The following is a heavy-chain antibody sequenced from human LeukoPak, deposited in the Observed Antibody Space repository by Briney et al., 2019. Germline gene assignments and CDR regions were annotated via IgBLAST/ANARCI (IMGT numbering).Heavy chain of an antibody. V-gene: IGHV3-23*01. D-gene: IGHD1-26*01. J-gene: IGHJ6*02. CDR3: AKGIVGARSGMDV. Sequence: SGRSLRLSCAASGFTFSSYAMSWVRQAPGKGLEWVSAISGSGGSTYYADSVKGRFTISRDNSKNTLYLQMNSLRAEDTAVYYCAKGIVGARSGMDVWGQGTTVTVSS. CDR1: GFTFSSYA. CDR2: ISGSGGST.